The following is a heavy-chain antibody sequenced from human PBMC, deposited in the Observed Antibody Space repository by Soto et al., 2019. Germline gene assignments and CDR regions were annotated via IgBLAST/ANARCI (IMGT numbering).Heavy chain of an antibody. CDR1: GFTFSSYA. D-gene: IGHD2-2*01. Sequence: GGSLRLSCAASGFTFSSYAMSWVRQAPGKGLEWVSAISGSGGSTYYADSVKGRFTISRDNSKNTLYLQMNSLRAEDTAVYYCAKGGGGYCSSTSCYAGTLDPWGQGTLVTVSS. CDR3: AKGGGGYCSSTSCYAGTLDP. CDR2: ISGSGGST. V-gene: IGHV3-23*01. J-gene: IGHJ5*02.